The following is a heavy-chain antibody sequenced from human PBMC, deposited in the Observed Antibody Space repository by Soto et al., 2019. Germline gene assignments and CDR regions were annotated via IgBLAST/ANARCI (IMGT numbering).Heavy chain of an antibody. V-gene: IGHV1-69*15. CDR3: AKDGGKDGYFGNWFDP. CDR2: IIPIFGST. J-gene: IGHJ5*02. Sequence: QVQLLQSGAEVKKPGSSVKVSCKASGGTFSNYAITWVRQAPGQGLEWLGRIIPIFGSTNFAQKFQGRVTLTADESTTTVYMELISLRSDDTAVYFCAKDGGKDGYFGNWFDPWGQGTLVTVSS. CDR1: GGTFSNYA. D-gene: IGHD5-18*01.